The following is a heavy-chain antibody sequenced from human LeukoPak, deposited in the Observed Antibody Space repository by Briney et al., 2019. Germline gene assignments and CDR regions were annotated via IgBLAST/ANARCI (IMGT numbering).Heavy chain of an antibody. J-gene: IGHJ4*02. CDR2: ISPYNGDT. V-gene: IGHV1-18*01. CDR1: GYIFMNYG. Sequence: ASVKVSCKASGYIFMNYGFTWVRQAPGHGLEWMGWISPYNGDTRYAQQLRDRVTMTTDTSTSTAYMELRSLRSDDTAVYYCVRTEDDLASATSPFDLWGQGTLVIVSS. D-gene: IGHD3-3*01. CDR3: VRTEDDLASATSPFDL.